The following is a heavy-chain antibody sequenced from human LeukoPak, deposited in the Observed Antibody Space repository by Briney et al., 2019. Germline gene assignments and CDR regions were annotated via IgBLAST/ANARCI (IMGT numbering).Heavy chain of an antibody. J-gene: IGHJ4*02. V-gene: IGHV1-18*01. D-gene: IGHD1-1*01. Sequence: GASVKVSCKASGYTFTSYGISRVRQAPGQGLEWMGWTSAHNDDTNYAETLQGRLTMTTDISTSTAYTELTSLRSDDTAVYYCARDWDSRNDYFDPWGQGTLVIVSS. CDR3: ARDWDSRNDYFDP. CDR2: TSAHNDDT. CDR1: GYTFTSYG.